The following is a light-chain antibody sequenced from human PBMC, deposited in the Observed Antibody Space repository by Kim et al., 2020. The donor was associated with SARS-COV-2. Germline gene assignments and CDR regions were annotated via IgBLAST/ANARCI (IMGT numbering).Light chain of an antibody. J-gene: IGLJ3*02. CDR1: SNDVGSYNL. V-gene: IGLV2-23*02. CDR2: EVS. Sequence: GQSITISCTGTSNDVGSYNLVSWYQQHPGKAPKLMIYEVSKRPSGVSNRFSGSKSGNTASLTISGLQAEDEADYYCCSYAGSSTFVFGGGTKVTVL. CDR3: CSYAGSSTFV.